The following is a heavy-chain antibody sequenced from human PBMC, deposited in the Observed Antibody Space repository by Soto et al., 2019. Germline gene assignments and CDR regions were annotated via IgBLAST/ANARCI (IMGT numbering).Heavy chain of an antibody. V-gene: IGHV1-18*01. J-gene: IGHJ4*02. CDR1: GYTFSNYG. Sequence: QVQLVQSGDEEKKPGASVKVSCKTSGYTFSNYGIAWVRQAPGQGLEWMGWISVYNYNTNYAQKLQGRVTMTRDISTSTAYMELRSLISDDTAVYYCARGGGYYGSGTYPFDYWGQGTLVTVSS. CDR3: ARGGGYYGSGTYPFDY. D-gene: IGHD3-10*01. CDR2: ISVYNYNT.